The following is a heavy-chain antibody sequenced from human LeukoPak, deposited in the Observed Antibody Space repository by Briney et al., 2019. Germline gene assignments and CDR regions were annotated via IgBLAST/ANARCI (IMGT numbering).Heavy chain of an antibody. CDR3: ARDGHSYGFSYYYYMDV. CDR1: GFTFSSYW. CDR2: IRQDGSEK. V-gene: IGHV3-7*01. Sequence: PGGSLRLSCAASGFTFSSYWMSWVRQAPGKGLEWVANIRQDGSEKYYVDSVKGRFTISRDNAKNSLYLQMNSLRAEDTAVYYCARDGHSYGFSYYYYMDVWGKGTTVTVSS. D-gene: IGHD5-18*01. J-gene: IGHJ6*03.